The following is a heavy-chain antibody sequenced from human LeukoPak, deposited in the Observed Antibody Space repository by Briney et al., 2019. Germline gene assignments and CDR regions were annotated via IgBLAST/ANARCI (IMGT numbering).Heavy chain of an antibody. V-gene: IGHV1-8*01. D-gene: IGHD5-18*01. Sequence: VASVKVSCKASGYTFTSYDINWVRQAIGQGLEWMGWMNPNSGNTGYAQKFQGRVTMTRNTSISTAYMELSSLRSEDTAVYYCARSGYSYGTLGYMDVWGKGTTVTVSS. CDR2: MNPNSGNT. CDR1: GYTFTSYD. J-gene: IGHJ6*03. CDR3: ARSGYSYGTLGYMDV.